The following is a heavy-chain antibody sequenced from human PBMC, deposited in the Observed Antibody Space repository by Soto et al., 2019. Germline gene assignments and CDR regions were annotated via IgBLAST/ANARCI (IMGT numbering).Heavy chain of an antibody. J-gene: IGHJ5*02. D-gene: IGHD1-7*01. CDR1: GAYVSDFS. CDR3: ARESGENWTYAAP. V-gene: IGHV4-4*07. CDR2: ITVNGIT. Sequence: QMQQLESGPGLVKPWDTLSLTCTVSGAYVSDFSWSWIRQPAGQGLECIGRITVNGITQYTPSFRSRVTMSMDPSRNQFSLNLQSATAADTALYYCARESGENWTYAAPWGQGTLVTVSS.